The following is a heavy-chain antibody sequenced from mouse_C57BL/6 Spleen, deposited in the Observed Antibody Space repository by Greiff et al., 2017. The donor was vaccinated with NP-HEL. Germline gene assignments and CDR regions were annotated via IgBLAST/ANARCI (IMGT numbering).Heavy chain of an antibody. J-gene: IGHJ2*01. V-gene: IGHV5-9-1*02. CDR3: TRALYYDWSFDY. Sequence: EVKLMESGEGLVKPGGSLKLSCAASGFTFSSYAMSWVRQTPEKRLEWVAYISSGGDYIYYADTVKGRFTISRDNARNTLYLQMSSLKSEDTAMYYCTRALYYDWSFDYWGQGTTLTVSS. CDR2: ISSGGDYI. D-gene: IGHD2-4*01. CDR1: GFTFSSYA.